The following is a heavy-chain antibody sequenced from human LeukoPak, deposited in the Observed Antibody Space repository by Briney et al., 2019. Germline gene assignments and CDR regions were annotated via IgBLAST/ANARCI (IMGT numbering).Heavy chain of an antibody. CDR1: GGSISSYY. CDR2: IYYSGST. J-gene: IGHJ5*02. Sequence: SETLSLTCTVSGGSISSYYWSWIRQPPGKGLEWIGYIYYSGSTNYNPSLKSRVTISVDTSKNQFSLKLSSVTAADTAVYYCARDIAARPSGFDPWGQGTLVTVSS. D-gene: IGHD6-6*01. V-gene: IGHV4-59*01. CDR3: ARDIAARPSGFDP.